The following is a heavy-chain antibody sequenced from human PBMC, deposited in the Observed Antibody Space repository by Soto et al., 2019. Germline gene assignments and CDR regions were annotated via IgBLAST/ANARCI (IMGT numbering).Heavy chain of an antibody. CDR2: IYYSGGT. V-gene: IGHV4-61*08. CDR3: TREQSDDNYLDT. CDR1: GAALSSGGYF. D-gene: IGHD6-19*01. Sequence: PSETLSLTGTVSGAALSSGGYFYTWVRQPPGKGLEWLGYIYYSGGTNYNPSLKSRVTISLDKSKSQFSLRLISVTAADTAVYYGTREQSDDNYLDTWGQGTLVTVSS. J-gene: IGHJ5*02.